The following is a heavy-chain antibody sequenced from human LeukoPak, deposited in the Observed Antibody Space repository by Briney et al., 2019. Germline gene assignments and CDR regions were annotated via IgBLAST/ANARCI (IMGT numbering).Heavy chain of an antibody. V-gene: IGHV1-2*07. CDR3: ARESPRSGYYYGDDAFDI. CDR2: ISPNSGGP. D-gene: IGHD3-22*01. Sequence: GASVKVSCKASGYNFTGYYMHWVRQAPGQGLEGMGWISPNSGGPTYAHKFQGRVTMTRDKSISTAYMELSRLRSDDAAVYYCARESPRSGYYYGDDAFDIWGQGTMVTVSP. CDR1: GYNFTGYY. J-gene: IGHJ3*02.